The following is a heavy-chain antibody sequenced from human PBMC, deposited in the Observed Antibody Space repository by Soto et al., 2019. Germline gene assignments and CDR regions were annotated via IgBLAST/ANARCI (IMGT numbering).Heavy chain of an antibody. CDR1: GYTFTSYD. J-gene: IGHJ6*03. CDR3: AREFKSGCSSTSCYLDYYMDV. V-gene: IGHV1-8*01. CDR2: MNPNSGNT. D-gene: IGHD2-2*01. Sequence: ASVKVSCKASGYTFTSYDINWVRQATGQGLEWMGWMNPNSGNTGYAQKFQGRVTMTRNTSISTAYMELSSLRSEDTAVYYCAREFKSGCSSTSCYLDYYMDVWGKGTTVTVSS.